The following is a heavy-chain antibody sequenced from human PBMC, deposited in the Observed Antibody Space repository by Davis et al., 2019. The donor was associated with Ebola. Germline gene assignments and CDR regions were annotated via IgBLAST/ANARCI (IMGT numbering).Heavy chain of an antibody. CDR2: IDWDDDK. Sequence: SGPTLVKPTQTLTLTCTFSGFSLSTSGMCVSWIRQPPGKALEWLARIDWDDDKYYSTSLKTRLTISKDTPKNQVVLTMTNMDPVDTATYYCARRDYYDSSGSPFDYWGQGTLVTVSS. D-gene: IGHD3-22*01. V-gene: IGHV2-70*11. J-gene: IGHJ4*02. CDR3: ARRDYYDSSGSPFDY. CDR1: GFSLSTSGMC.